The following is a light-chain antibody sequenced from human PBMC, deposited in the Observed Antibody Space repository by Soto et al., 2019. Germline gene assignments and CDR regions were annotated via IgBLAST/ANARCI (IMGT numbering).Light chain of an antibody. CDR3: QQSSNWPPVT. CDR1: QSVSSY. J-gene: IGKJ4*01. CDR2: DAS. Sequence: EIVLTQSPATLSMSPGERATLSCWASQSVSSYLAWYQQKPGQAPRLLIYDASTRATGIPARFSGSGSGTAFTLTISSLEPEDFAVYYCQQSSNWPPVTFGGGTKVEIK. V-gene: IGKV3-11*01.